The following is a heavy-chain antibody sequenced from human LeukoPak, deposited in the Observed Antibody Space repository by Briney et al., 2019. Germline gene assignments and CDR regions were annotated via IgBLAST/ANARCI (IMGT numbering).Heavy chain of an antibody. D-gene: IGHD3-22*01. J-gene: IGHJ4*02. CDR2: IIPILGIA. Sequence: GASVKVSCKASGGTFSSYAISWVRRAPGQGLEWMGRIIPILGIANYAQKFQGRVTITADKSTSTAYMELSSLRSEDTAVYYCATLGGSDSSGYYEVDYWGQGTLVTVSS. V-gene: IGHV1-69*04. CDR1: GGTFSSYA. CDR3: ATLGGSDSSGYYEVDY.